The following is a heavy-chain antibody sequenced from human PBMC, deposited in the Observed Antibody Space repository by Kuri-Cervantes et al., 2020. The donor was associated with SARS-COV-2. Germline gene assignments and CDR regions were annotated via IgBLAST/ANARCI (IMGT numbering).Heavy chain of an antibody. CDR3: ARGIAVAKPFFDY. CDR1: GFIFSSYA. Sequence: GGSLTLSCAASGFIFSSYAMHWVRQAPGKGLEWVAVISYDGSNKYYADSVKGRFTISRDNSKNTLYLQMNSLRAEDTAVYYCARGIAVAKPFFDYWGQGTLVTVSS. CDR2: ISYDGSNK. J-gene: IGHJ4*02. D-gene: IGHD6-19*01. V-gene: IGHV3-30-3*01.